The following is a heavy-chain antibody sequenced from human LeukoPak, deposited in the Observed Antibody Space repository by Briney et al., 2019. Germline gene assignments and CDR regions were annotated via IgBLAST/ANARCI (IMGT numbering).Heavy chain of an antibody. Sequence: PSETLSLTCTVSGGSISSSSYYWGWIRQPPGKGLEWIGSIYYSGSTYHNPSLKSRVTISVDTSKNQFSLKLSSVTAADTAVYYCARAIVLMVYADYFDYWGQGTLVTVSS. CDR2: IYYSGST. CDR3: ARAIVLMVYADYFDY. V-gene: IGHV4-39*01. D-gene: IGHD2-8*01. CDR1: GGSISSSSYY. J-gene: IGHJ4*02.